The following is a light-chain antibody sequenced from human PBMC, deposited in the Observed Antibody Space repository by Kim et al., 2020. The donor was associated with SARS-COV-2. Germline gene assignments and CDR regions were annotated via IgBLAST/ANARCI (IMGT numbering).Light chain of an antibody. J-gene: IGLJ3*02. CDR3: LSWDRSLSVWV. Sequence: QTATLTCTGNSNNVGYQGAAWLQQHQGHPPKLLSYRNNNRPSGISERLSASRSGSTASLTITGLQPEDEADYYCLSWDRSLSVWVFGGGTKLTVL. CDR2: RNN. CDR1: SNNVGYQG. V-gene: IGLV10-54*01.